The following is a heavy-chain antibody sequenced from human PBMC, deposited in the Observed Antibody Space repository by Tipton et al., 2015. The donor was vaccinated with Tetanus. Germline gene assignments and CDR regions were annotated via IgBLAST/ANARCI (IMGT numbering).Heavy chain of an antibody. CDR2: ITDDGGSI. Sequence: GSLRLSCAASGFTFSSHAMSWVRQTPGKGLEWVSGITDDGGSIHYADPVKGRFTISRDNSKNTLYLQMDSLRVEDTAVYYCGSRGGDYNSDWYDYCGQGTQVTVSS. V-gene: IGHV3-23*01. J-gene: IGHJ4*02. CDR1: GFTFSSHA. D-gene: IGHD6-19*01. CDR3: GSRGGDYNSDWYDY.